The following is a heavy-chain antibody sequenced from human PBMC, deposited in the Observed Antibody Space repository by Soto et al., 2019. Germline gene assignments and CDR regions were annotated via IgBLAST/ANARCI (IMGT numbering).Heavy chain of an antibody. CDR3: ARAQGGGRFDP. Sequence: QVQLVQSGAEVKKPGASVKVSCKASGYTFSIYGISWVRQAPGQGLEWMGWISAYNGNPNYAQNLQGRVTLTTDTSTSTAYMELRRLRSDDTAVYYCARAQGGGRFDPWGRGTLVTVSS. V-gene: IGHV1-18*01. CDR1: GYTFSIYG. J-gene: IGHJ5*02. D-gene: IGHD1-26*01. CDR2: ISAYNGNP.